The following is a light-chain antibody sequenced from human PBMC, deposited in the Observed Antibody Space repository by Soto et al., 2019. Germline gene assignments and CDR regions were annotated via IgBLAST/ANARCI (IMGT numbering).Light chain of an antibody. CDR3: QQSYTTPLT. CDR1: QSISTY. CDR2: AAS. V-gene: IGKV1-39*01. J-gene: IGKJ4*01. Sequence: DIQMTQSPYSLSASVGDTVTITCRASQSISTYLNWYQQKPGKAPELLIYAASSLQSGDPLRFTGSGSGTDFTLTIISLQPEDFASYYCQQSYTTPLTFGGGTKVEIK.